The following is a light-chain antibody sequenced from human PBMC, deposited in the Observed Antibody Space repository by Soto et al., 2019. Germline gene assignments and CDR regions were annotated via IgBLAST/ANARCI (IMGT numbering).Light chain of an antibody. V-gene: IGKV3-20*01. CDR3: QQYVNSVPMYT. CDR2: GAS. Sequence: DIVLTQSPTTLSLSPGERATLSCRASQSESNNYLAWYQQKPGQAPRLLIYGASTRATGVPDRFSGSASGTDFTLTISRLEPEDFAVYYCQQYVNSVPMYTFGQGTKLEIK. J-gene: IGKJ2*01. CDR1: QSESNNY.